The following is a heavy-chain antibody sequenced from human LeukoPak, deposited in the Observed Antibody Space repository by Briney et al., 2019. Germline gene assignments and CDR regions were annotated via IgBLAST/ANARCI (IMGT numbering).Heavy chain of an antibody. CDR3: ARFYSGPSGWFVLWYFDL. CDR2: IYTSGTT. V-gene: IGHV4-4*09. CDR1: GGSISSFY. Sequence: SETLSLTCNVSGGSISSFYLSWIRQPPGKGLEWIGYIYTSGTTKYNPSLKSRLTMSVDTSNSQFLLKLSSVTAADTAVYYCARFYSGPSGWFVLWYFDLWGRGTLVTVSS. J-gene: IGHJ2*01. D-gene: IGHD6-19*01.